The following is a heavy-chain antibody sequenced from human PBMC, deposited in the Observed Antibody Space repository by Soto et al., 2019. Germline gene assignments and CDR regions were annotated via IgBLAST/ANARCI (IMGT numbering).Heavy chain of an antibody. V-gene: IGHV4-39*01. J-gene: IGHJ5*01. Sequence: PSETLSLTCNVSGVSIINTSYYGGWIRQPPGKGLEWIGTVYFDGTTFYNLSLKSRLIISVDTSKNQFSLCLNYVTSADTAFYYCTRHGSSWGQGALVTVSS. CDR1: GVSIINTSYY. CDR2: VYFDGTT. CDR3: TRHGSS.